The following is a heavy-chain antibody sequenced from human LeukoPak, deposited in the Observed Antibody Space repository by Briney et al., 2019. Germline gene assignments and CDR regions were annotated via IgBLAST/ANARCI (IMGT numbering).Heavy chain of an antibody. CDR2: TLHSGST. J-gene: IGHJ4*02. CDR1: GGSFSGYY. D-gene: IGHD2-15*01. CDR3: ARREWGGGPSALGV. V-gene: IGHV4-34*12. Sequence: PSETLSLTCAVYGGSFSGYYWSWIRHRPGKRLEWIGETLHSGSTNHNPSLKSRVTLSVDTSKKLFSLRLSSVTAADSGLYYCARREWGGGPSALGVWGQGTLDTVSS.